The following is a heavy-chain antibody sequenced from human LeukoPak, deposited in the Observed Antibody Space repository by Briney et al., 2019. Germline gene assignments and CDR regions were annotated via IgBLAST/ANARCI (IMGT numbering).Heavy chain of an antibody. V-gene: IGHV4-4*07. CDR3: ARELKDFWSGYHDY. J-gene: IGHJ4*02. D-gene: IGHD3-3*01. Sequence: SETLSLTCTVSGGSISSYYWSWIRQPAGKGLEWIGRIYTSGSTNYNPSLKSRVTMSVDTSKNQFSLKLSSVTAADTAVYYCARELKDFWSGYHDYWGQGTLVTVSS. CDR1: GGSISSYY. CDR2: IYTSGST.